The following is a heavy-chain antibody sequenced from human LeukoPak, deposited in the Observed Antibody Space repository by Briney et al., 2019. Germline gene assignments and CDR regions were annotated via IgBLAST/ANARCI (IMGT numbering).Heavy chain of an antibody. CDR2: IYYSGST. V-gene: IGHV4-31*03. CDR3: ARVSSGGDCYSCYYYYMDV. D-gene: IGHD2-21*02. Sequence: SDTLSLTCTVSGGSISSGGYYWSWIRQNPGKGLEWIGYIYYSGSTYYNPSLKSRVTISVDTSKNQFSLKLSSVTAADTAVYYCARVSSGGDCYSCYYYYMDVWGKGTTVTVSS. CDR1: GGSISSGGYY. J-gene: IGHJ6*03.